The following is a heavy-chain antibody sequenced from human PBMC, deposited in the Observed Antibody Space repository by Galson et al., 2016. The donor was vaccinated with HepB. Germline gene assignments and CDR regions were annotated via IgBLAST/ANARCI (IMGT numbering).Heavy chain of an antibody. CDR1: GFTFSSYS. Sequence: SLRLSCAASGFTFSSYSVNWVRQAPGKGLEWVSSISSSSTYIYYADSVKGRFTISRDDAKNSLYPQMNSLRAEDTALYYCARTPGTYWFFDLWGRCTLVTVSS. D-gene: IGHD1-14*01. CDR2: ISSSSTYI. J-gene: IGHJ2*01. CDR3: ARTPGTYWFFDL. V-gene: IGHV3-21*06.